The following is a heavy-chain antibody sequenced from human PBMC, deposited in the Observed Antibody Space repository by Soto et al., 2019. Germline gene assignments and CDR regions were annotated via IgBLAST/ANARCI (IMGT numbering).Heavy chain of an antibody. CDR1: GGSISTYY. CDR3: TRGGNWFDP. V-gene: IGHV4-59*08. CDR2: NYSGST. J-gene: IGHJ5*02. Sequence: QVQLQESGPGLVKPSETLSLTCTVSGGSISTYYWNWIRQPPGKGLEWIGYNYSGSTNYNPSLKSRVTIAVDTSRNQFSLKLTSVTAADTARYYCTRGGNWFDPWGQGTLVTVSS.